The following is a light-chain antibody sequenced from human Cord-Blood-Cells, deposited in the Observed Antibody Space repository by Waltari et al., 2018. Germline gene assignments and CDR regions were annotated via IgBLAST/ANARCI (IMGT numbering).Light chain of an antibody. CDR1: SRDAGGYNN. CDR2: DVS. CDR3: SSYTSSSTLV. J-gene: IGLJ3*02. Sequence: QSALTPPASVSGSPRQSITISCTGTSRDAGGYNNVSWYQQHPGKAPRLMIYDVSNRPSGVSNRFSGSKSGNTASLTISGLQAEDEADYYCSSYTSSSTLVFGGGTKLTVL. V-gene: IGLV2-14*01.